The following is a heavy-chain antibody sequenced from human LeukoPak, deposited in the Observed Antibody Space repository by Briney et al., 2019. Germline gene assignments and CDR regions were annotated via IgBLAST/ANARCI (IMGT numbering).Heavy chain of an antibody. CDR1: GFTFSSYA. CDR3: AKDCASGSYYD. J-gene: IGHJ4*02. D-gene: IGHD1-26*01. Sequence: PGGSLRLSCAVSGFTFSSYAMSWVRQAPGKGLEWVSAISGSGGSTYYADSVKGRFTISRDNPKNTLYLQMNSLRAEDTAVYYCAKDCASGSYYDWGQGTLVTVSS. CDR2: ISGSGGST. V-gene: IGHV3-23*01.